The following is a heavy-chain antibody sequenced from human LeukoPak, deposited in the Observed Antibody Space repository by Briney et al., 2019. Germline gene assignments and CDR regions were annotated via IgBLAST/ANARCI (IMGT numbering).Heavy chain of an antibody. CDR3: ARVSSRYYDSSGYLQRFDY. D-gene: IGHD3-22*01. Sequence: GASVKVSCKASGYTFTGYYMHWVRQAPGQGLEWMGWINPNSGGTNYAQKFQGRVTMTRDTSISIVYMELSRLRSDDTAVYYCARVSSRYYDSSGYLQRFDYWGQGTLVTVSS. V-gene: IGHV1-2*02. CDR2: INPNSGGT. J-gene: IGHJ4*02. CDR1: GYTFTGYY.